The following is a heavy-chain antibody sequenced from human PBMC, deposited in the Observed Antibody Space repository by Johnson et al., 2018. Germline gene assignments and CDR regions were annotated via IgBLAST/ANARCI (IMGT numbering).Heavy chain of an antibody. J-gene: IGHJ1*01. V-gene: IGHV3-9*01. CDR3: AKAPVGWLGEGAEYFQH. CDR1: GFTFDDYG. Sequence: VQLQGSGGGLVQPGGSLRLSCAASGFTFDDYGMHWVRQAPGKGLEWVSGISWNSGTRGYADSVKGRFTISRDNAKNSLYLQMNSLRPEDTALYYCAKAPVGWLGEGAEYFQHWGQGTLVTVSS. D-gene: IGHD3-3*01. CDR2: ISWNSGTR.